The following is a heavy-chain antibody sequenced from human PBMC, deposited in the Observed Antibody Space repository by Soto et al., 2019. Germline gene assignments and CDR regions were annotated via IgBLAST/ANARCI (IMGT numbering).Heavy chain of an antibody. CDR1: GFTFSSYG. J-gene: IGHJ6*02. Sequence: GGSLRLSCAASGFTFSSYGMHWVRQAPGKGLEWVAVIWYDGSNKYYADSVKGRFTISRDNSKNTPYLQMNSLRAEDTAVYYCARAITIFGVVHPSYYYYYGMDVWGQGTTVTVSS. V-gene: IGHV3-33*01. CDR2: IWYDGSNK. CDR3: ARAITIFGVVHPSYYYYYGMDV. D-gene: IGHD3-3*01.